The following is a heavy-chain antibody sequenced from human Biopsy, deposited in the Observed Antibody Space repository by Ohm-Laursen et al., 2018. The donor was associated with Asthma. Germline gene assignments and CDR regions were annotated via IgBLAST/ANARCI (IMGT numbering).Heavy chain of an antibody. CDR3: ARGYSGSDRIVYYYSGLEV. V-gene: IGHV1-69*13. J-gene: IGHJ6*02. CDR1: GDSFRNYA. Sequence: SVKVSCKASGDSFRNYAISWARQAPGQGLEWMGGLIPVLGTPDHAQMFEGRVTITADESTSTAYMELSSLSSEDTAVYYCARGYSGSDRIVYYYSGLEVWGQGTTVTVSS. D-gene: IGHD5-12*01. CDR2: LIPVLGTP.